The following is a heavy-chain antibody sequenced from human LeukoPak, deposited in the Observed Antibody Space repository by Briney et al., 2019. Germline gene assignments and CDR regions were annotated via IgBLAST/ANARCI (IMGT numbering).Heavy chain of an antibody. V-gene: IGHV1-2*02. D-gene: IGHD2-15*01. CDR2: INPNSGGT. CDR1: GYTFTGYY. Sequence: ASVKVSCKASGYTFTGYYMHWVRQAPGQGLEWMGWINPNSGGTNYAQKFQGRVTMTRDTSISTAYMELSRLRSDDTAVYYCARDGYCSGGSCYFRYNWFDPWGQGTLVTVSS. CDR3: ARDGYCSGGSCYFRYNWFDP. J-gene: IGHJ5*02.